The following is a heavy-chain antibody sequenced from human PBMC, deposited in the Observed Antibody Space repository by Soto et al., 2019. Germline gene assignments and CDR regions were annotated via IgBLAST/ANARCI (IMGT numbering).Heavy chain of an antibody. CDR2: INHSGST. Sequence: QVQLQQWGAGLLKPSETLSLTCAVYGGSFSGYYWSWIRQPPGKGLEWIGEINHSGSTNYNPSLKSRVTISVDTSKNQFSLKLSSVTAADTAVYYCARGRWLRSSIDVWGQGTTVTVSS. CDR3: ARGRWLRSSIDV. J-gene: IGHJ6*02. CDR1: GGSFSGYY. V-gene: IGHV4-34*01. D-gene: IGHD5-12*01.